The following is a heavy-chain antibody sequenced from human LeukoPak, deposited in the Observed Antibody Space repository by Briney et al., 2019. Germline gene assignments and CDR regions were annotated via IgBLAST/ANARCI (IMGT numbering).Heavy chain of an antibody. J-gene: IGHJ6*02. V-gene: IGHV3-30-3*01. CDR1: GFTFSSYA. Sequence: PGGSLRLSCAASGFTFSSYAMHWVRQAPGKGLEWVAVISYDGSNKYYADSVKGRFTISRDTSKSTLYLQMNSLRAEDTAVYYCAKALGGYYYYYGMDVWGQGTTVTVSS. CDR2: ISYDGSNK. CDR3: AKALGGYYYYYGMDV.